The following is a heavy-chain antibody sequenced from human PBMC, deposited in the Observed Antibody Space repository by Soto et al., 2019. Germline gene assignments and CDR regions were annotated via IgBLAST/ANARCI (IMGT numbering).Heavy chain of an antibody. CDR3: ASIPRRGYSYGIDY. D-gene: IGHD2-21*02. V-gene: IGHV4-31*03. J-gene: IGHJ4*02. Sequence: QVQLQESGPGLVKPSQTLSLTCNVPVGSISSGTSYWTWIRQHPGEGLEWIGHIYFTGATYSNPSLRSRLTMSVDTSKNQFSLKLTSVTAADTATYYCASIPRRGYSYGIDYWGQGTLVTVSS. CDR1: VGSISSGTSY. CDR2: IYFTGAT.